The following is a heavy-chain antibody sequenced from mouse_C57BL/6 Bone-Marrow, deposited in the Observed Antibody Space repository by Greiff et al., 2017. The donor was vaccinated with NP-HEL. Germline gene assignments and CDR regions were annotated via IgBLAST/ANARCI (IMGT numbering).Heavy chain of an antibody. V-gene: IGHV2-2*01. CDR2: IWSGGST. Sequence: VQLQQSGPGLVQPSQSLSITCTVAGFSLTSYGVPWVRQSPGKGLEWLGVIWSGGSTDYNADFISRLSISKDNSKSQVFFKMNSLQADDTSIYYCAGILRYYYAMYYWGQGTSVTVSS. J-gene: IGHJ4*01. D-gene: IGHD1-1*01. CDR3: AGILRYYYAMYY. CDR1: GFSLTSYG.